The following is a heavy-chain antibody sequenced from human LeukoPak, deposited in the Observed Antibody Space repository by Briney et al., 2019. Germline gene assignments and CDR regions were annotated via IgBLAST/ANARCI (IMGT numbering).Heavy chain of an antibody. Sequence: GASVTVSCKASRDMLNSDHIHWVRQAPGEGLEWIGVINAGGEDPKFAQNFQGRVDLTWDTSTNTIYMELARLRSEDTAVYYCTRAKVPPRPTWFGSWGQGTLVTVSS. CDR2: INAGGEDP. V-gene: IGHV1-46*02. CDR1: RDMLNSDH. J-gene: IGHJ5*01. CDR3: TRAKVPPRPTWFGS. D-gene: IGHD3-10*01.